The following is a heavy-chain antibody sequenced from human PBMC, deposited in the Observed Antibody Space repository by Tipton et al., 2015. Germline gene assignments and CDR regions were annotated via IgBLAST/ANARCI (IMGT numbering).Heavy chain of an antibody. J-gene: IGHJ4*02. Sequence: LRLSCTVSGGSVSTSNYYWGWIRQSPGKGLEWIGYISYSGSTNYNPSLKSRVTISVDTSKTQFSLKLTSVTAADTAVYYCACQDYDSLTRDYQTVDYWGQGTLVTVSS. CDR1: GGSVSTSNYY. D-gene: IGHD3-9*01. CDR2: ISYSGST. CDR3: ACQDYDSLTRDYQTVDY. V-gene: IGHV4-61*05.